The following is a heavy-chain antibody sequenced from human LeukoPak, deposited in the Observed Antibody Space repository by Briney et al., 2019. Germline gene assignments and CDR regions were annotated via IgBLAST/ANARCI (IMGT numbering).Heavy chain of an antibody. D-gene: IGHD3-3*01. V-gene: IGHV3-74*01. CDR1: GFTLSSYW. J-gene: IGHJ6*02. CDR3: ARVPNYDFWSGYYYGMDV. CDR2: INSDGSST. Sequence: PGGSLRLSCAASGFTLSSYWMHWVRQAPGKGLVWVSRINSDGSSTSYADSAKGRFTISRDNAKNTLYLQMNSLRAEDTAVYYCARVPNYDFWSGYYYGMDVWGQGTTVTASS.